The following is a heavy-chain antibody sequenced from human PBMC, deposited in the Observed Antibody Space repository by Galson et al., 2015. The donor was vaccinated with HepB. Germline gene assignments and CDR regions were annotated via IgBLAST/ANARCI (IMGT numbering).Heavy chain of an antibody. CDR3: AKLPGYSSGYYYGMDV. CDR1: GFTFSSYA. Sequence: SLRLSCAASGFTFSSYAMSWVRQAPGKGLEWVSAISGSGGSTYYADSVKGRFTISRDNSKNTLYLQMNSLRAEDTAVYYCAKLPGYSSGYYYGMDVWGQGTTVTVSS. V-gene: IGHV3-23*01. CDR2: ISGSGGST. J-gene: IGHJ6*02. D-gene: IGHD6-19*01.